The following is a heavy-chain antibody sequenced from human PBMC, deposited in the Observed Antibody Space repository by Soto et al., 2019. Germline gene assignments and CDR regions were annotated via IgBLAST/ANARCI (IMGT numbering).Heavy chain of an antibody. CDR1: GFTFSDYY. CDR3: ARVFDLGVPAAID. D-gene: IGHD2-2*01. Sequence: PGGSLRLSCAASGFTFSDYYMSWIRQAPGKGLEWVSYISSSSSYTNYADSVKGRFTISRDNAKNSLYLQMNGLRAEDTAVYYCARVFDLGVPAAIDWGQGTLVTVSS. CDR2: ISSSSSYT. J-gene: IGHJ4*02. V-gene: IGHV3-11*05.